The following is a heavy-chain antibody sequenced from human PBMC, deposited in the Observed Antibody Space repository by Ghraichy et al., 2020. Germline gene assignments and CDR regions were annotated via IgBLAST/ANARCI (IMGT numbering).Heavy chain of an antibody. CDR3: ARDPGMTTVPTTPSWWYFDL. Sequence: GGSLRLSCAASGFTFSSYSMNWVRQAPGKGLEWVSSISSSSSYIYYADSVKGRFTISRDNAKNSLYLQMNSLRAEDTAVYYCARDPGMTTVPTTPSWWYFDLWGRGTLVTVSS. D-gene: IGHD4/OR15-4a*01. CDR1: GFTFSSYS. CDR2: ISSSSSYI. V-gene: IGHV3-21*01. J-gene: IGHJ2*01.